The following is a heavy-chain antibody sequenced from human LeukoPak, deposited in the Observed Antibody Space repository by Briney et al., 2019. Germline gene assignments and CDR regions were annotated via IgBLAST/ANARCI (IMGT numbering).Heavy chain of an antibody. CDR3: AKVPQVSSGSPSAVPQLWYFDL. J-gene: IGHJ2*01. D-gene: IGHD1-26*01. Sequence: PGGSLRLSCAASGFTFSNSAMSWIRQAPGKGLEWVATLRGTGRAYYADSVKGRFTISRDTSRNTLYLQMNSLSAEDTAVYYCAKVPQVSSGSPSAVPQLWYFDLWGRGTLVTVSS. CDR2: LRGTGRA. CDR1: GFTFSNSA. V-gene: IGHV3-23*01.